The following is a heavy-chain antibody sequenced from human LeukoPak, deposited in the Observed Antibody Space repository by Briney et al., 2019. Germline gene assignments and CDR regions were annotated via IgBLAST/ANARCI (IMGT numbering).Heavy chain of an antibody. CDR3: ARAPPKLGMVSFWDY. CDR2: IYTSGST. CDR1: GGSISSYY. V-gene: IGHV4-4*07. D-gene: IGHD7-27*01. J-gene: IGHJ4*02. Sequence: KPSETLSLTCTVSGGSISSYYWSWIRQPAGKGLEWIGRIYTSGSTNYNPSLKSRVTMSVDTSKNQFSLKLSSVTAADTAVYYCARAPPKLGMVSFWDYWGQGTLVTVSS.